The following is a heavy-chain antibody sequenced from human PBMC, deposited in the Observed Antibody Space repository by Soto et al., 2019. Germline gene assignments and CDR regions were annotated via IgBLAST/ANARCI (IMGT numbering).Heavy chain of an antibody. V-gene: IGHV4-31*03. CDR3: AKPRSSLEWPPFDP. D-gene: IGHD3-3*01. CDR2: IYYSGST. CDR1: GGSISSGGYY. Sequence: PSETLSLTCTVSGGSISSGGYYWSWIRQHPGKGLEWIGYIYYSGSTYYNPSLKSRVTISVDTSKNQFSLKLSSVTAADTGIYYCAKPRSSLEWPPFDPWGHGTLVTVSS. J-gene: IGHJ5*02.